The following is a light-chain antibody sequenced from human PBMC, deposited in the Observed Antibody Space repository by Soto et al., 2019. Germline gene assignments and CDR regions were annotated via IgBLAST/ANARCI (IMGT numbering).Light chain of an antibody. CDR1: QDISNY. CDR2: DAS. Sequence: IQMTQCPSSLSASVGDRVTITCQASQDISNYLNWYQQKPGKAPKLLIYDASNLETGVPSRFSGSGSGTDFTFTISSLQPEDIATYYCQQYDNLPITFGPGTKVDI. CDR3: QQYDNLPIT. V-gene: IGKV1-33*01. J-gene: IGKJ3*01.